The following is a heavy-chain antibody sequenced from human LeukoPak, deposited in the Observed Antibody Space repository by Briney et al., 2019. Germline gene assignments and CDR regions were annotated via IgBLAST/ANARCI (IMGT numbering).Heavy chain of an antibody. Sequence: GGSLRLSCAASGFTFSSYAISWVRQTPGKGLEWVSVISGTGGSTYYADSVKGRFAISRDNSKNTLYLQMNRLRPEDAAVYYCAKAPVTTCRGAYCYPFDYWGQGTLVTVSS. V-gene: IGHV3-23*01. CDR2: ISGTGGST. CDR1: GFTFSSYA. CDR3: AKAPVTTCRGAYCYPFDY. D-gene: IGHD2-21*01. J-gene: IGHJ4*02.